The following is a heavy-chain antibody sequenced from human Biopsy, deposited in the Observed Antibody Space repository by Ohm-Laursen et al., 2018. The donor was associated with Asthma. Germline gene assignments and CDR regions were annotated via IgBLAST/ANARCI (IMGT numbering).Heavy chain of an antibody. J-gene: IGHJ5*02. Sequence: SETLSLTCDVSGGSISVSNWWSWVRQPPGRGLEWIGQIYHLGNANYNPSLKSRVTMSVDKSKNQFSLKLTSVTAADTAVYFCARGVITNWFDPWGQGTLVTVSS. CDR1: GGSISVSNW. CDR2: IYHLGNA. CDR3: ARGVITNWFDP. V-gene: IGHV4-4*02. D-gene: IGHD3-16*02.